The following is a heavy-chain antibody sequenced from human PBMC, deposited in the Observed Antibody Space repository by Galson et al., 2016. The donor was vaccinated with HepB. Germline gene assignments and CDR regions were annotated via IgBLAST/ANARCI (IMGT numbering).Heavy chain of an antibody. D-gene: IGHD4-17*01. J-gene: IGHJ2*01. CDR2: ISGSGGET. V-gene: IGHV3-23*01. CDR1: GFTFSTYY. Sequence: SLRLSCATSGFTFSTYYMTWVRQPPGKGLDWVSTISGSGGETHYADSVKGRFTFSRDNSKNTMYVQMTSLRAEETAVYYCASGTTVTTSNSFWYFDLWGRGTLVTVSS. CDR3: ASGTTVTTSNSFWYFDL.